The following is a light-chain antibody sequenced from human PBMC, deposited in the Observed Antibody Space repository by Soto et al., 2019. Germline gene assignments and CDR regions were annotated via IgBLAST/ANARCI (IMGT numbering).Light chain of an antibody. J-gene: IGKJ4*01. CDR3: QQYNNWPLT. V-gene: IGKV1-39*01. CDR2: AAS. CDR1: QSISSY. Sequence: DIQMTQSPSSLSASVGDRVTITCRASQSISSYLNWYQQKPGKAPKLLIYAASSLQSGVPSRFSGSGSGTEFTLIISSLQSEDFAVYFCQQYNNWPLTFGGGTKVGIK.